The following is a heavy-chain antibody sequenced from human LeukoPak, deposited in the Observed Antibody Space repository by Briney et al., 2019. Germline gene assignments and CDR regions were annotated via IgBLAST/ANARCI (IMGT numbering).Heavy chain of an antibody. CDR3: ARWKMELQRNAFDF. Sequence: GGSLRLSCAASGFTFRTYWMSWIRQAPGRGPEWVADTSRDGSEEYYVQSVTGRFTVSRDNAQNAVFLQMTNLRVEDTAVYYCARWKMELQRNAFDFWGQGTVVTVSS. CDR2: TSRDGSEE. V-gene: IGHV3-7*01. J-gene: IGHJ3*01. D-gene: IGHD1-26*01. CDR1: GFTFRTYW.